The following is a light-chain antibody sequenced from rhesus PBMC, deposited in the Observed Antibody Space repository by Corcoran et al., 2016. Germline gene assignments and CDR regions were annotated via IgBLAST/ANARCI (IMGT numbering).Light chain of an antibody. Sequence: DIQMTQSPSSLSASMGDRVTITCRASENVNNYLNWYQQKPGKAPKVLDYKASTLQRGVPSRVSGSGCGSVYTFTSMCVQPEDVAVYYCQNGYRSPFTFGPGTRLDVK. J-gene: IGKJ3*01. CDR1: ENVNNY. CDR3: QNGYRSPFT. CDR2: KAS. V-gene: IGKV1-74*01.